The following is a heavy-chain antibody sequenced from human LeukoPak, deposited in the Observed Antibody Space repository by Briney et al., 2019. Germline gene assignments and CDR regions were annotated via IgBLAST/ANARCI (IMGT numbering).Heavy chain of an antibody. CDR2: ISYDGSNK. CDR1: GFTFSSYA. Sequence: GGSLRLSCTASGFTFSSYAMHWVRQAPGKGLEWVAVISYDGSNKYYADSVKGRFTISRDNSKNTLYLQMNSLRAEDTAVYYCAKEEWLEGPFDYWGQGTLVTVSS. D-gene: IGHD6-19*01. V-gene: IGHV3-30-3*01. CDR3: AKEEWLEGPFDY. J-gene: IGHJ4*02.